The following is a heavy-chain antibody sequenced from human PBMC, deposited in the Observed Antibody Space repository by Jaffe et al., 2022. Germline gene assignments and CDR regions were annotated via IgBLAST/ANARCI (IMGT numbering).Heavy chain of an antibody. V-gene: IGHV3-30*02. CDR1: GFTFSSYG. CDR3: AKVTGYDFWSGYYNLGNNYYYYYYMDV. Sequence: QVQLVESGGGVVQPGGSLRLSCAASGFTFSSYGMHWVRQAPGKGLEWVAFIRYDGSNKYYADSVKGRFTISRDNSKNTLYLQMNSLRAEDTAVYYCAKVTGYDFWSGYYNLGNNYYYYYYMDVWGKGTTVTVSS. J-gene: IGHJ6*03. CDR2: IRYDGSNK. D-gene: IGHD3-3*01.